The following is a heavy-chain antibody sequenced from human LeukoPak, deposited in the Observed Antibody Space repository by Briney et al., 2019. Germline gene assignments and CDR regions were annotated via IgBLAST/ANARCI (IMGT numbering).Heavy chain of an antibody. CDR1: GYTFTSYG. V-gene: IGHV1-18*01. D-gene: IGHD3-9*01. CDR3: ARVLQNYDILTGYYNGYWFDP. CDR2: ISAYNGNT. J-gene: IGHJ5*02. Sequence: ASVKVSCKASGYTFTSYGISWARQAPGQGLEWMGWISAYNGNTNYAQKLHGRVTMTTDTSTSTSYMYLRSMRSDDTAVYYCARVLQNYDILTGYYNGYWFDPWGQGTLVTVSS.